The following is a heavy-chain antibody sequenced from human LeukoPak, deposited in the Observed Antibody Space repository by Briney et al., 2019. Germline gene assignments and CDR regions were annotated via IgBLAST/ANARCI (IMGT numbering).Heavy chain of an antibody. D-gene: IGHD5-18*01. CDR1: GFTFSTYS. CDR3: ARGLSPAYYVDTAMVADY. CDR2: ISSSSSTI. V-gene: IGHV3-48*04. Sequence: GGSLRLSCAASGFTFSTYSMNWVRQAPGKGLEWVSYISSSSSTIYYADSVKGRFTISRDTAKNSLYLQMNSLRAEDTAVYYCARGLSPAYYVDTAMVADYWGQGTLVTVSS. J-gene: IGHJ4*02.